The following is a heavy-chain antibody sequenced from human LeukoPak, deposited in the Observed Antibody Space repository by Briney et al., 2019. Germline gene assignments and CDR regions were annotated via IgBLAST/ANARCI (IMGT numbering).Heavy chain of an antibody. CDR1: GFTSSSYW. J-gene: IGHJ6*03. CDR3: ARDLTYDSSGYHSERYYYMDV. CDR2: IKQVGSEK. Sequence: GGCLRLSCAASGFTSSSYWMSWVRQAPGKGLGWVANIKQVGSEKYNVDSVKGRLTISRDKATNSRYLQMNSLRAEDTAVYYCARDLTYDSSGYHSERYYYMDVWGKGTTVTISS. V-gene: IGHV3-7*01. D-gene: IGHD3-22*01.